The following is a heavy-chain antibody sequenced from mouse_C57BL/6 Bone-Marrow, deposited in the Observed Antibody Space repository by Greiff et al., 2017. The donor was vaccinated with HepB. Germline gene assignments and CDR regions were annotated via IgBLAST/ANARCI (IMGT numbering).Heavy chain of an antibody. D-gene: IGHD1-1*01. J-gene: IGHJ1*03. CDR2: INPNNGGT. CDR3: ARRDYGSSLGYFDV. Sequence: VQLQQSGPELVKPGASVKISCKASGYTFTDYYMNWVKQSHGKSLEWIGDINPNNGGTSYNQKFKGKATLTVDKSSSTAYMELRSLTSEDSAVYYCARRDYGSSLGYFDVWGTGTTVTVSS. CDR1: GYTFTDYY. V-gene: IGHV1-26*01.